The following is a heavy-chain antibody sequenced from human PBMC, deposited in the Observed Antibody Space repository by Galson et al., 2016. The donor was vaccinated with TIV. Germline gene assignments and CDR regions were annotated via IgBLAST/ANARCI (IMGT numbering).Heavy chain of an antibody. D-gene: IGHD4-23*01. J-gene: IGHJ6*02. CDR2: IHTGGNT. V-gene: IGHV3-66*02. CDR1: GFPVSDNY. CDR3: ARERRHCGNECFLQYYYGMDV. Sequence: SLRLSCAASGFPVSDNYMTWVRRAPGKRLEWVSIIHTGGNTNYADSVRGRFTISRDNAKNTVYLQMSRLRAEDAAVYYCARERRHCGNECFLQYYYGMDVWGQGTTVTVSS.